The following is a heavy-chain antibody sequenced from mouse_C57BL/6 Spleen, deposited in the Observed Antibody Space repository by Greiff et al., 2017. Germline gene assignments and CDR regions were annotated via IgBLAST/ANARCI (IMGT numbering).Heavy chain of an antibody. D-gene: IGHD2-3*01. J-gene: IGHJ4*01. Sequence: VKLMESGPELVKPGASVKISCKASGYAFSSSWMNWVKQRPGKGLEWIGRIYPGDGDTNYNGKFKGKATLTADKSSSTAYMQLSSLTSEDSAVYFCARSSFYDGYFYMDYWGQGTSVTVSS. V-gene: IGHV1-82*01. CDR3: ARSSFYDGYFYMDY. CDR1: GYAFSSSW. CDR2: IYPGDGDT.